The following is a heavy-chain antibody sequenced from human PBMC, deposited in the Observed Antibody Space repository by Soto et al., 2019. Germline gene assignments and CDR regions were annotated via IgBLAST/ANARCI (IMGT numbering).Heavy chain of an antibody. CDR1: GYNFFSYE. J-gene: IGHJ6*03. V-gene: IGHV1-18*01. Sequence: QIHLEHSGAVLQKPGASVRVSCKASGYNFFSYEISWVRQAPGQGLEWLGVTRTHISNAKYSQKFQGRVTLSADRSTTTVYMEMRRLTSNDTAVYYCVREGRVLVPGAEGSYMDVWGKGTTVTVSS. D-gene: IGHD2-8*02. CDR2: TRTHISNA. CDR3: VREGRVLVPGAEGSYMDV.